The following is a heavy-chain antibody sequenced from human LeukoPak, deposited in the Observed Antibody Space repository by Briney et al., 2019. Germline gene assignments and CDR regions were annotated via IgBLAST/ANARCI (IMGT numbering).Heavy chain of an antibody. CDR1: GYTFTSYG. CDR3: ARVDYVPSYYYMDV. J-gene: IGHJ6*03. CDR2: ISAYNGNR. V-gene: IGHV1-18*01. D-gene: IGHD4/OR15-4a*01. Sequence: ASVKVSCKASGYTFTSYGISWVRQAPGQGLEWMGWISAYNGNRNHAQKLQGRVTMTTDTSTSTAYMELRSLRSDDTAVYYCARVDYVPSYYYMDVWGKGTTVSVSS.